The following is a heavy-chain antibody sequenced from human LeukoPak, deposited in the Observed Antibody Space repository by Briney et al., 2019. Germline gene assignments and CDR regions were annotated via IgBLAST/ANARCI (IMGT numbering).Heavy chain of an antibody. V-gene: IGHV4-59*12. CDR2: IYYSGST. CDR3: ARARSVASSGYYFYYYYYYMDV. J-gene: IGHJ6*03. Sequence: SETLSLTCTVSGGSISSYYWSWIRQPPGKGLEWIGYIYYSGSTNYHPSLKSRVTISVDTSKNQFSLKLSSVTAADTAVYYCARARSVASSGYYFYYYYYYMDVWGKGTTVTVSS. CDR1: GGSISSYY. D-gene: IGHD3-22*01.